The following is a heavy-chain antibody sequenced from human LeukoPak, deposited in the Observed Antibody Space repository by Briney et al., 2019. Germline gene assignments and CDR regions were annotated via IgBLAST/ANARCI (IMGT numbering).Heavy chain of an antibody. CDR3: ARLYCTTTNCYVVYYFDY. CDR1: GYSISNGYY. D-gene: IGHD2-2*01. Sequence: SETLSLTCTVSGYSISNGYYWGWIRQPPGKGLEWIGSLTQSGSTYFNPSLRSRVTMSVDTSKNQFSLRLNSVTAADTAVYYCARLYCTTTNCYVVYYFDYWGQGTLVTVSS. V-gene: IGHV4-38-2*02. CDR2: LTQSGST. J-gene: IGHJ4*02.